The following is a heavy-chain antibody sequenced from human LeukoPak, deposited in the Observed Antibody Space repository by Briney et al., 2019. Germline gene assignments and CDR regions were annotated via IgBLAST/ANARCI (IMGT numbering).Heavy chain of an antibody. CDR1: GGTFSSYA. CDR2: IIPIFGTA. V-gene: IGHV1-69*13. Sequence: ASVKVSCKASGGTFSSYAISWVRQAPGQGLEWMGGIIPIFGTANYAQKFQGRVTITADESTSTAYMELSSLRSEDTAVYYCAREQWLVHPPRGPLDYWGQGTLVTVSS. D-gene: IGHD6-19*01. J-gene: IGHJ4*02. CDR3: AREQWLVHPPRGPLDY.